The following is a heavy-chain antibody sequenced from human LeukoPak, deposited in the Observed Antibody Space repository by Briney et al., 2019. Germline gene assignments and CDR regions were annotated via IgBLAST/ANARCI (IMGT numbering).Heavy chain of an antibody. D-gene: IGHD6-19*01. CDR1: GASVTNHY. Sequence: SETLSLTCTISGASVTNHYCTWIQQPPGERLEWIGYAYYSGSTKYHPSLKSRVTISVDTSKNQFSLKLSSVTAEDTAVYYCASESVNSGWEPYYYGMDVWGQGTTVTVSS. CDR2: AYYSGST. CDR3: ASESVNSGWEPYYYGMDV. J-gene: IGHJ6*02. V-gene: IGHV4-59*08.